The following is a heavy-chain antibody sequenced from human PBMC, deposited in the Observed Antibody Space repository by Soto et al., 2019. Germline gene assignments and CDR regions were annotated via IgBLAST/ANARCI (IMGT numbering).Heavy chain of an antibody. J-gene: IGHJ4*02. CDR2: SSHGGSDT. V-gene: IGHV3-30*03. CDR1: GFSFSNHG. Sequence: QMQLVESGGGAVQPGRSLRLSCAASGFSFSNHGMHWVRQAPGKGLDWVADSSHGGSDTWYADSVKGRFTISRDNSKNTVYLQMDGLRSEDTAIYYCVSGERRYGDDTRFDYWGQGTLVTVSS. D-gene: IGHD5-12*01. CDR3: VSGERRYGDDTRFDY.